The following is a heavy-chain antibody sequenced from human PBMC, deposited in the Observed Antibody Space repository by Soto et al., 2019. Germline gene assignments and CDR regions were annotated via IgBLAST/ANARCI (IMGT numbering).Heavy chain of an antibody. J-gene: IGHJ4*02. D-gene: IGHD5-12*01. Sequence: QVQLQQWGAGLLKPSETLSLNCAGNGGSLSGYYWSWIRQPPGKGLEWIGEIKDGGYTNYSPSLKSRATISSDRSNNQFSLRLNSVTAADTGVYYCARGQEGVVATHWDQGALVTVSS. CDR1: GGSLSGYY. V-gene: IGHV4-34*01. CDR2: IKDGGYT. CDR3: ARGQEGVVATH.